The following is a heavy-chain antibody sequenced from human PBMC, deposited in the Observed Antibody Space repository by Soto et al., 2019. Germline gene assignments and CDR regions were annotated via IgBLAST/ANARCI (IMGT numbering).Heavy chain of an antibody. Sequence: PGGSLRLSCAASGFTFSRYWMHWVRHAPGKGLVWVSRINSDGSSTSYADSVKGRFTISRDNAKNTLYLQMNSLRAEDTAVYYCARVVSGYYLYYFDYWGQGTLVTVSS. CDR3: ARVVSGYYLYYFDY. V-gene: IGHV3-74*01. CDR1: GFTFSRYW. CDR2: INSDGSST. D-gene: IGHD3-22*01. J-gene: IGHJ4*02.